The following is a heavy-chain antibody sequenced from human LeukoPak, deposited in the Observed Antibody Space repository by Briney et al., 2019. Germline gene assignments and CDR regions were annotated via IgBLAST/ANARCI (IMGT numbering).Heavy chain of an antibody. V-gene: IGHV3-30*02. CDR2: IRYDGSNK. D-gene: IGHD6-13*01. CDR1: GFTFSSYG. Sequence: GGSLRLSCAASGFTFSSYGMHWVRQAPGKGLEWVAFIRYDGSNKYYADSVKGRFTISRDNSKNTLYLQMNSLRAEDTAVYYCARSGYSSSWYEFFDYWGQGTLVTVSS. CDR3: ARSGYSSSWYEFFDY. J-gene: IGHJ4*02.